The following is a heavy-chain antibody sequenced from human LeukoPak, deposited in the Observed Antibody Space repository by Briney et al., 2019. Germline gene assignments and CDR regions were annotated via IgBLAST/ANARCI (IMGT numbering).Heavy chain of an antibody. CDR3: ARDSLRWLYGMDV. D-gene: IGHD5-24*01. CDR2: IYSGGST. Sequence: PGGSLRLSCVASGFTVSSNYMSWVRQAPGKGPEWVSIIYSGGSTYYADSVKGRFTISRDNSKNTLYLQMNSLRAEDTAVYYCARDSLRWLYGMDVWGQGTTVTVSS. V-gene: IGHV3-66*01. CDR1: GFTVSSNY. J-gene: IGHJ6*02.